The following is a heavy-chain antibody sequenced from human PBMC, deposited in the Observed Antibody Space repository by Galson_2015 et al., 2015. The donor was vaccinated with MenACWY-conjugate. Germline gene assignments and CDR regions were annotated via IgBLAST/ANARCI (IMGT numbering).Heavy chain of an antibody. D-gene: IGHD2-15*01. J-gene: IGHJ4*02. CDR2: ISSSGRTI. CDR3: ARETIVVPSDY. CDR1: GFMFSSYD. Sequence: SLRLSCAASGFMFSSYDMNWVRQAPRKGPEWVAYISSSGRTIHYADSVKGRFTISRDNAENSLYLQMSSLRDEDTAVYYYARETIVVPSDYWGQGTLVTVSS. V-gene: IGHV3-48*02.